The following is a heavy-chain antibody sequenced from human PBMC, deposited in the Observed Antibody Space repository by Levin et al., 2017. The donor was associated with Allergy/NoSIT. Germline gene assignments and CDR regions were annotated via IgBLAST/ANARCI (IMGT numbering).Heavy chain of an antibody. D-gene: IGHD3-22*01. J-gene: IGHJ3*02. V-gene: IGHV3-7*01. Sequence: SCAASGFTFSSYWMSWVRQAPGKGLEWVANIKQDGSEKYYVDSVKGRFTISRDNAKNSLYLQMNSLRAEDTAVYYCARDPGTEYDSSSIDAFDIWGQGTMVTVSS. CDR2: IKQDGSEK. CDR3: ARDPGTEYDSSSIDAFDI. CDR1: GFTFSSYW.